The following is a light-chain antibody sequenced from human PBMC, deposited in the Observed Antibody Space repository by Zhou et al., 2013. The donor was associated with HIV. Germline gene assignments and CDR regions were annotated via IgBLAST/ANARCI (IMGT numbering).Light chain of an antibody. Sequence: DIQMTQSPSSLSASVGDRVTITCRASQGISNYLAWYQQKPGKVPKLLIYAASTSQSGVPSRFSGSGSGTDFTLTISSLQPEDVATYYCQKYNTAPWTFGQRDQRWKSN. CDR1: QGISNY. CDR2: AAS. J-gene: IGKJ1*01. CDR3: QKYNTAPWT. V-gene: IGKV1-27*01.